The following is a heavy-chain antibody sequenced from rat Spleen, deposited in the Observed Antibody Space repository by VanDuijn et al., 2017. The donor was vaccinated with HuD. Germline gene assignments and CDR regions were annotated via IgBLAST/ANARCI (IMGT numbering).Heavy chain of an antibody. CDR2: IWTGGST. J-gene: IGHJ2*01. V-gene: IGHV2-16*01. CDR1: GFSLSNYG. D-gene: IGHD1-9*01. Sequence: QVQLKESGPGLVKPSLTLSLTCTVSGFSLSNYGVFWVRQPPGKGLEWMGVIWTGGSTDYNSAIKSRLSISRDTSKSQVFLKMNSLETEDTAMYFCAILYYGYTAFDYWGQGVMVTVSS. CDR3: AILYYGYTAFDY.